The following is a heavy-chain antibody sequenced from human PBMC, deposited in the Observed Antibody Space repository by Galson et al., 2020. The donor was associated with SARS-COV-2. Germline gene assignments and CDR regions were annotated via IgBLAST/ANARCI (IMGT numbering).Heavy chain of an antibody. Sequence: SETLSLTCAVSGGSISSSNWWSWVRQPPGKGLDWIGEIYHSGSTNYNPSLKSRVTISVDKSKNQFSLKLSSVTAADTAVHYCARDLVVVVVATLSRWFDPWGQGTLVTVSS. CDR1: GGSISSSNW. CDR2: IYHSGST. CDR3: ARDLVVVVVATLSRWFDP. V-gene: IGHV4-4*02. D-gene: IGHD2-15*01. J-gene: IGHJ5*02.